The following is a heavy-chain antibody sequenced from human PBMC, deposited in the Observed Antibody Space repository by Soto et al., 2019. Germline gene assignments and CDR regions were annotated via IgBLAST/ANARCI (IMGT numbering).Heavy chain of an antibody. D-gene: IGHD6-6*01. CDR2: IIPIFGTA. CDR3: ARDPGGFIAARLGGMDV. V-gene: IGHV1-69*12. J-gene: IGHJ6*02. CDR1: GGTFSSYA. Sequence: QVQLVQSGAEVKKPGSSVKVSCKASGGTFSSYAISWVRQAPGLGLEWMGGIIPIFGTANYAQKFQGRVTITADESTSTAYMELSSLRSEDTAVYYCARDPGGFIAARLGGMDVWGQGTTVTVSS.